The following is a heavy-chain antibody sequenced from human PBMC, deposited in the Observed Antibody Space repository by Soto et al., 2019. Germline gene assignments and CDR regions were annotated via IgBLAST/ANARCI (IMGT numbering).Heavy chain of an antibody. D-gene: IGHD2-2*01. CDR1: GGSISSGGYY. J-gene: IGHJ1*01. CDR2: IYYSGST. Sequence: SETLSLTCTVSGGSISSGGYYWSWIRQHPGKGLEWIGYIYYSGSTNYNPSLKSRVTISVDTSKNQFSLKLSSVTAADTAVYYCARDIGYCFSTSCYFGHWGQGTLVTVSS. CDR3: ARDIGYCFSTSCYFGH. V-gene: IGHV4-61*08.